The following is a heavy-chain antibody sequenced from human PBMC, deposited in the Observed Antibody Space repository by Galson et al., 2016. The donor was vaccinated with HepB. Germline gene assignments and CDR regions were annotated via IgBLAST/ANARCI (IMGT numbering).Heavy chain of an antibody. Sequence: SLRLSCAASGFTFSSYAMSWVRQAPGKGLEWVSTISGSGYNTYYADSVKGRFTISRDNSKNTLYLQMNSLRAEDTAVYYCAKSQPGYSSGWYTLPIDAFDIWGQGIMVTVSS. CDR1: GFTFSSYA. D-gene: IGHD6-19*01. V-gene: IGHV3-23*01. CDR3: AKSQPGYSSGWYTLPIDAFDI. J-gene: IGHJ3*02. CDR2: ISGSGYNT.